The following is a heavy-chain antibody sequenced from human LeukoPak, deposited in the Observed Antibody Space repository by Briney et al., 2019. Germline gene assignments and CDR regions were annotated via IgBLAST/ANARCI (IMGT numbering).Heavy chain of an antibody. Sequence: SGTLSLTCAVSGGSVSNTNWWSWVRQSPGKGLEWIGEIYHNGTTNYNPSLMSRLTISVDKSNNQFSLKLRSVTAADTAVYYCARNGPTAGGHFDIWGPGTMVTVSS. D-gene: IGHD2-8*02. J-gene: IGHJ3*02. CDR1: GGSVSNTNW. V-gene: IGHV4-4*02. CDR3: ARNGPTAGGHFDI. CDR2: IYHNGTT.